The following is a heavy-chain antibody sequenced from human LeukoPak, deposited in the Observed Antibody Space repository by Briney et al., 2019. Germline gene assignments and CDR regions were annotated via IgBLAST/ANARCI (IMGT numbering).Heavy chain of an antibody. CDR2: IRYDGSNK. J-gene: IGHJ4*02. Sequence: GGSLRLSCAASGFTFSDYYMSWIRQAPGKGLEWVAFIRYDGSNKYYADSVKGRFTISRDNSKNTLYLQMNSLRAEDTAVYYCARGSISSSWYVIDYWGQGTLVTVSS. CDR3: ARGSISSSWYVIDY. D-gene: IGHD6-13*01. V-gene: IGHV3-30*02. CDR1: GFTFSDYY.